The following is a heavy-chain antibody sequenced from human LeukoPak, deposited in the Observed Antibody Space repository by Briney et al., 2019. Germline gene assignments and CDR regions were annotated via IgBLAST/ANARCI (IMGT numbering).Heavy chain of an antibody. CDR1: GFTFSSNA. D-gene: IGHD2-2*01. V-gene: IGHV3-23*01. CDR3: AKGRGSTSIYDY. Sequence: GGSLRLSCAASGFTFSSNAISWVRQAPGKGLEWVSFISDSGGGTYYADSVKGRFAISRDNSKNTLYLQMNSLRDEDTAAYYCAKGRGSTSIYDYWGQGTLVTVSS. CDR2: ISDSGGGT. J-gene: IGHJ4*02.